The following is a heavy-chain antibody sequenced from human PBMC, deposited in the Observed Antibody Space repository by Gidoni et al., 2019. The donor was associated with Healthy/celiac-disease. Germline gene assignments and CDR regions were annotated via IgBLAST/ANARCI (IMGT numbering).Heavy chain of an antibody. D-gene: IGHD2-15*01. J-gene: IGHJ6*02. CDR3: ARDPCSGGSCYYYYGMDV. CDR1: GFTFSSYS. CDR2: ISSSSSTI. Sequence: EVQLVESGGGLVQPGGSLRLSCAASGFTFSSYSMNWVRQAPGKGMEWVSYISSSSSTIYYADSVKGRFTISRDNAKNSLYLQMNSLRDEDTAVYYCARDPCSGGSCYYYYGMDVWGQGTTVTVSS. V-gene: IGHV3-48*02.